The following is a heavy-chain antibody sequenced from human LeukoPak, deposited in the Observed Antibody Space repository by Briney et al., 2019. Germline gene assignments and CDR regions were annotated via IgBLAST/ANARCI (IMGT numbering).Heavy chain of an antibody. CDR2: INPNSGGT. CDR1: GYTFTGYY. Sequence: ASVKLSCKASGYTFTGYYMHWVRQAPGQGLEWMGRINPNSGGTNYAQKFQGRVTMTRDTSISTAYMELSRLRSDDTAVYYCASLFWSGYLNWFDPWGQGTLVTVSS. J-gene: IGHJ5*02. D-gene: IGHD3-3*01. CDR3: ASLFWSGYLNWFDP. V-gene: IGHV1-2*06.